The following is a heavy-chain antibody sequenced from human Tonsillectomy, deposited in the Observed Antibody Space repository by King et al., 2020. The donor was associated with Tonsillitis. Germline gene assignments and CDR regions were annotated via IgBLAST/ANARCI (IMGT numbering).Heavy chain of an antibody. V-gene: IGHV3-73*01. CDR1: GFTFSGSA. CDR2: IRSKANSYAT. J-gene: IGHJ4*02. Sequence: VQLVESGGGLVQPGGSLKLSCAASGFTFSGSAMHWVRQASGNGLEWVGRIRSKANSYATAYAASVKGRFTISRDDSQYTAYLQMNSLKTEDTAVYYCTGHHGYSYGSFDYWGQGTLVTVSS. D-gene: IGHD5-18*01. CDR3: TGHHGYSYGSFDY.